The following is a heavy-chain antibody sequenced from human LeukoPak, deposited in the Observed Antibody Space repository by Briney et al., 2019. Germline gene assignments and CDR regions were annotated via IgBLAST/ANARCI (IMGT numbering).Heavy chain of an antibody. D-gene: IGHD6-13*01. V-gene: IGHV3-11*03. Sequence: SLRLSCAASGFTFSDYYMSWIRQAPAKGLEWVSYISSSSGYTNYADSVKGRFTISRDNAKNSLYLQMNSLSAEDTAVYYCASPTAGTNSDFWGQGTLVTVSS. CDR2: ISSSSGYT. CDR1: GFTFSDYY. J-gene: IGHJ4*02. CDR3: ASPTAGTNSDF.